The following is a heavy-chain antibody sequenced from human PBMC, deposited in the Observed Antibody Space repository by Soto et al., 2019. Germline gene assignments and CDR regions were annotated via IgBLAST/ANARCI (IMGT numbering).Heavy chain of an antibody. J-gene: IGHJ6*02. D-gene: IGHD4-17*01. V-gene: IGHV4-31*03. CDR2: IYYSGST. Sequence: SETLSLTCTVSGGSISSGGYYLSWIRPHPGKGLEWIGYIYYSGSTYYNPSLKSRVTISVDTSKNQFSLKLSSVTAADTAVYYCARDWIYGGPNYYYYGMDVWGQGTTVTVSS. CDR3: ARDWIYGGPNYYYYGMDV. CDR1: GGSISSGGYY.